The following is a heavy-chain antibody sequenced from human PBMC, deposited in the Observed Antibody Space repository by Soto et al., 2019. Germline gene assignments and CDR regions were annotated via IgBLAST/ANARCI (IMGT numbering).Heavy chain of an antibody. Sequence: QVQLVPSGAEVKKPGASVKVSCKASGYTFISYYIHWVRQAPGQGLEWMGIINPNGGGTSYAQKFQGRMTVTMDTSTSTVYMDLSSLRSEDTAVYFCAVGSFDYWGQGTLVTVPS. V-gene: IGHV1-46*01. CDR3: AVGSFDY. CDR1: GYTFISYY. CDR2: INPNGGGT. J-gene: IGHJ4*02.